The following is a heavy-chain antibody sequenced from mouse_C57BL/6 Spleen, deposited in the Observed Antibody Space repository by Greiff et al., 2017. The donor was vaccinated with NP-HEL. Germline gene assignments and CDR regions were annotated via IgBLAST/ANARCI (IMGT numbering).Heavy chain of an antibody. CDR2: ISSGSSTI. V-gene: IGHV5-17*01. CDR1: GFTFSDYG. J-gene: IGHJ4*01. CDR3: ARLEDYYYAMDY. Sequence: DVKLVESGGGLVKPGGSLKLSCAASGFTFSDYGMHWVRQAPEKGLEWVAYISSGSSTIYYADTVKGRFTISRDNAKNTLFLQMTSLRSEDTAMYYCARLEDYYYAMDYWGQGTSVTVSS.